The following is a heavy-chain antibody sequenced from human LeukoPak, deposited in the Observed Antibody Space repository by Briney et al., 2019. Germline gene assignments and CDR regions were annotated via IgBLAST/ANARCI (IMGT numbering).Heavy chain of an antibody. Sequence: SETLSLTCGVSGYSIRTGYYWCWVRQPPGKDLEWIGSVYHSGSTYSNPSLKSRVNILVDTSKNQFSLSLTSVTAADTAVYYCARSYFSVGAFDIWGQGTMVTVSS. J-gene: IGHJ3*02. CDR2: VYHSGST. CDR1: GYSIRTGYY. CDR3: ARSYFSVGAFDI. V-gene: IGHV4-38-2*01. D-gene: IGHD2/OR15-2a*01.